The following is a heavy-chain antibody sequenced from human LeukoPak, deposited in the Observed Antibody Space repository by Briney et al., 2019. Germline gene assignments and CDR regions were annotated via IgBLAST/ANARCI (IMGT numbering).Heavy chain of an antibody. J-gene: IGHJ4*02. CDR3: AKEPVAATTYFDY. CDR2: SGSGGST. V-gene: IGHV3-23*01. D-gene: IGHD2-15*01. Sequence: GGTLRLSCAASGFTFSSYGMSWVRQAPGKGLEWVSASGSGGSTYYADSVKGRFTISRDNSKNTLYLQMNSLRAEDTAVYYCAKEPVAATTYFDYWGQGTLVTVSS. CDR1: GFTFSSYG.